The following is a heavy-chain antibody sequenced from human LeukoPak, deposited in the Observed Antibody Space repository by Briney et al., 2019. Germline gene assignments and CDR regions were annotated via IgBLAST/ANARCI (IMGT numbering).Heavy chain of an antibody. V-gene: IGHV4-4*07. D-gene: IGHD3-3*01. J-gene: IGHJ6*02. Sequence: SETLSLTCTVSGGSISSYYWGWIRQPAGKGLEWIGRIYTSGSTNYNPSLKSRVTMSVDTSKNQFSLKLSSVTAADTAVYYCARETIFGVAIPYYYYGMDVWGQGTAVTVSS. CDR1: GGSISSYY. CDR2: IYTSGST. CDR3: ARETIFGVAIPYYYYGMDV.